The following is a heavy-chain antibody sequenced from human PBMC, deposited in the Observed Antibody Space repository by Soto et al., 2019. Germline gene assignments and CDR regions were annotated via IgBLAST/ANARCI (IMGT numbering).Heavy chain of an antibody. CDR3: AKPGYCSGGSCFRSHRGDAFDI. V-gene: IGHV3-30*18. Sequence: GGSLRLSCAASGFTFSSYGMHWVRQAPGKGLEWVAVISYDGSNKYYADSVKGRFTISRDNSKNTLYLLLNSLRAEDTAVYYCAKPGYCSGGSCFRSHRGDAFDIWGQGTMVTVSS. D-gene: IGHD2-15*01. CDR1: GFTFSSYG. J-gene: IGHJ3*02. CDR2: ISYDGSNK.